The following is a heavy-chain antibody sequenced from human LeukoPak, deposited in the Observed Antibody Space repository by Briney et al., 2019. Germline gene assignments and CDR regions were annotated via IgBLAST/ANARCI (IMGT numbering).Heavy chain of an antibody. D-gene: IGHD2-2*02. Sequence: SETLSLTCTVSGGSIISTSYYWGWIRQPPGKGLEWIGSIYKSGNSYYNPSLESRVTISVDTSKNQFSLKLSSVTAADTALYYCARDPKTIHPANWFDPWGQGTLVTVSS. CDR3: ARDPKTIHPANWFDP. CDR1: GGSIISTSYY. J-gene: IGHJ5*02. V-gene: IGHV4-39*07. CDR2: IYKSGNS.